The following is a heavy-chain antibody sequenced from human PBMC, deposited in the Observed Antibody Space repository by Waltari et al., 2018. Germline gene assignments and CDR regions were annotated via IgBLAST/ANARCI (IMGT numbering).Heavy chain of an antibody. CDR3: ARAGGGWHFDK. CDR2: VYYRGNT. V-gene: IGHV4-59*01. CDR1: GGSISAYY. D-gene: IGHD6-19*01. J-gene: IGHJ4*02. Sequence: QVQLQESGPGLVKPSETLSLTCTVSGGSISAYYWSWIRQSPGKGLEWIGYVYYRGNTNYNPSLRSRATIFVDKYKNQFSLKLNSVTAADTAVYYCARAGGGWHFDKWGQGSLVTVSS.